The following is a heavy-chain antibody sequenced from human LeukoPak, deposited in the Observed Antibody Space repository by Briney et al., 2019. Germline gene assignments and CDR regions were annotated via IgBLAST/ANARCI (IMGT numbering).Heavy chain of an antibody. CDR3: ARDSHYDSSGPGGDAAFDI. CDR1: GYTFTGYY. Sequence: ASVKVSCKASGYTFTGYYMHWVRQAPGQGLEWMGWINPNSGGTNYAQKFQGRVTMTRDTSISTAYMELSRLRSDDTAVYYCARDSHYDSSGPGGDAAFDIWGQGTMVTVSS. CDR2: INPNSGGT. J-gene: IGHJ3*02. V-gene: IGHV1-2*02. D-gene: IGHD3-22*01.